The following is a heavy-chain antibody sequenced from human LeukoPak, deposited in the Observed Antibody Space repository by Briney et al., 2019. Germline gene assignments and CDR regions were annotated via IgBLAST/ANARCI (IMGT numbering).Heavy chain of an antibody. CDR1: GGSIRTPSYY. Sequence: SETLSLTCTVSGGSIRTPSYYWGWIRQPPGKGLEWIGSIYYTGRTFNNPSLKSRVAISVHTSKNLISLKLSSVTAADTAVYYCARERRNDYSMDYWGQGTLVTVSS. D-gene: IGHD4-11*01. CDR3: ARERRNDYSMDY. V-gene: IGHV4-39*07. J-gene: IGHJ4*02. CDR2: IYYTGRT.